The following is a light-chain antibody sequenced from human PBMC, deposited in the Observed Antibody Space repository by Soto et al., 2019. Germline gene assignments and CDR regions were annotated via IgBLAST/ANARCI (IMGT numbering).Light chain of an antibody. V-gene: IGKV3-15*01. CDR2: GAS. CDR1: QTFSNS. J-gene: IGKJ5*01. CDR3: QQYNNWPPIT. Sequence: EVVLTQSPGTLSLSPGERATLSCRASQTFSNSFLSWFQQIPGQAPRLLIYGASTRATGIPARFSGSGSGTEFTLTISSLQSEDFAVYYCQQYNNWPPITFGQGTRLEIK.